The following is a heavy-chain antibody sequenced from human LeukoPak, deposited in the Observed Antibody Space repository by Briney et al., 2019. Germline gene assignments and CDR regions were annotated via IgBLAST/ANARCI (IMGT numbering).Heavy chain of an antibody. D-gene: IGHD3-10*01. CDR2: IYHSGST. Sequence: PSGTLSLTCAVSGGSISSSNWWSWVRQPPGKGLEWIGEIYHSGSTNYNPSLKSRVTISVDKSKNQFSLKLSSVTASDTAVYFCARRVGFYGSGSLNYFDPWGQGILVSVS. V-gene: IGHV4-4*02. J-gene: IGHJ5*01. CDR3: ARRVGFYGSGSLNYFDP. CDR1: GGSISSSNW.